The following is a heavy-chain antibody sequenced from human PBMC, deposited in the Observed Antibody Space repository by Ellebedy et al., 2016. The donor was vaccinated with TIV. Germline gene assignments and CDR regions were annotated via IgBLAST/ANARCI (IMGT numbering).Heavy chain of an antibody. Sequence: AASVKVSCKASGGTFSRHVISWVRQAPGQGLEWMGRIISILGIANYAQKFQGRVTITADKSTSTAYMELSSLRSEDTAVYYCAREPSGVGWYDSSWFDPWGQGTLVTVSS. CDR2: IISILGIA. CDR3: AREPSGVGWYDSSWFDP. J-gene: IGHJ5*02. D-gene: IGHD6-19*01. V-gene: IGHV1-69*04. CDR1: GGTFSRHV.